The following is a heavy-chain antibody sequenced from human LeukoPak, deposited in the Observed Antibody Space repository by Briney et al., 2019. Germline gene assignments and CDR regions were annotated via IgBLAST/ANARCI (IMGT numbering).Heavy chain of an antibody. V-gene: IGHV4-30-2*01. CDR1: GGSISSGGYY. Sequence: SQTLSLTCTVSGGSISSGGYYWSWIRQPPGKGLEWIGYIYHSGSTYYNPSLKSRVTISVDRSKNQFSLKLSSVTAADTAVYYCARGAPLWTDDYRVYWGQGTLVTVSS. D-gene: IGHD4-11*01. J-gene: IGHJ4*02. CDR2: IYHSGST. CDR3: ARGAPLWTDDYRVY.